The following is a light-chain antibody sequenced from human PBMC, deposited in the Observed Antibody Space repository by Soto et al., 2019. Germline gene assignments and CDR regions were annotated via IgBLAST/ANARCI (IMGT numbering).Light chain of an antibody. CDR3: QQYDRWPVT. J-gene: IGKJ4*01. Sequence: EVVMTQSPATLSVSPGERVTFSCRASQSVTTNLAWYQHKPGHSPRLLISGASTGASGIPPRFSGSGSGTEFTLTIDRLQSADFAVYYCQQYDRWPVTFGGGTKVEIK. CDR1: QSVTTN. V-gene: IGKV3-15*01. CDR2: GAS.